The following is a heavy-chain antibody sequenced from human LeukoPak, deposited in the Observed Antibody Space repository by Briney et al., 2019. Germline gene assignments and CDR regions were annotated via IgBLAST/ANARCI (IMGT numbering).Heavy chain of an antibody. J-gene: IGHJ4*02. V-gene: IGHV4-34*01. D-gene: IGHD6-13*01. Sequence: SETLSHTCAVYGGSFSGYYWSWIRQPPGKGLEWIGEINHSGSTNYNPSLKSRVTISVDTSKNQFSLKLSSVTAADTAVYYCAREEYSSSRGYFDYWGQGTLVTVSS. CDR3: AREEYSSSRGYFDY. CDR1: GGSFSGYY. CDR2: INHSGST.